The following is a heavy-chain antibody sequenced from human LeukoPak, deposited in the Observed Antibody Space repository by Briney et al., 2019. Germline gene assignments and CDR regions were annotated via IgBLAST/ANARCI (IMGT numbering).Heavy chain of an antibody. Sequence: GGSLRLSCAASGFTSSSYGMHWVRQAPGKGLEWVAVISYDGSNIYYVDSVKGRFTISRDNSKNTLYLQMNSLRAEDTAMYYCARGDSLMVSAIEFDFWGQGTLVTVSS. J-gene: IGHJ4*02. V-gene: IGHV3-30*03. CDR3: ARGDSLMVSAIEFDF. CDR1: GFTSSSYG. CDR2: ISYDGSNI. D-gene: IGHD2-8*01.